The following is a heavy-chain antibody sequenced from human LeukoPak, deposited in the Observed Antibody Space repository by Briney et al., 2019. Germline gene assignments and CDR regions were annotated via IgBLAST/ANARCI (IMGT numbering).Heavy chain of an antibody. D-gene: IGHD3-9*01. CDR3: ARDPGYVPAYHPGGFDP. J-gene: IGHJ5*02. V-gene: IGHV3-74*01. CDR2: INTDGSST. CDR1: GCTFSSYW. Sequence: PGGSLRLSCAASGCTFSSYWMHWVRQAPGKGLVWVSRINTDGSSTSYADSVKGRFTISRDNAKNSLYLQMNSLRAEDTAVYYCARDPGYVPAYHPGGFDPWGQGTVVTVSS.